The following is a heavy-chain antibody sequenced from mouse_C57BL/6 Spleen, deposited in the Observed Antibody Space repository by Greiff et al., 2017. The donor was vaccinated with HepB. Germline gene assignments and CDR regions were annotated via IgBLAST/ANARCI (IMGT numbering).Heavy chain of an antibody. CDR1: GYTFTDYN. Sequence: EVQLQQSGPELVKPGASVKIPCKASGYTFTDYNMDWVKQSHGKSLEWIGDINPNNGGTIYNQKFKGKATLTVDKSSSTAYMELRSLTSEDTAVYYCARSGTTVVPSFAYWGQGTLVTVSA. CDR2: INPNNGGT. CDR3: ARSGTTVVPSFAY. J-gene: IGHJ3*01. D-gene: IGHD1-1*01. V-gene: IGHV1-18*01.